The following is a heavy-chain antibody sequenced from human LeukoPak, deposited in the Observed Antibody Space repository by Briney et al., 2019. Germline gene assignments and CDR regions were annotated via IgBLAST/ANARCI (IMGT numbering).Heavy chain of an antibody. CDR3: AREYSSSSGRAFDY. V-gene: IGHV3-74*01. CDR2: ISPDGSST. Sequence: PGGSLRLSCAASGFTFSTYWIHWVRQAPGKGLVWVSRISPDGSSTTYADSVKDRFIISRGNAQNTVYLQMSSLRVEDTAVYYCAREYSSSSGRAFDYWGQGTLVTASS. J-gene: IGHJ4*02. CDR1: GFTFSTYW. D-gene: IGHD6-6*01.